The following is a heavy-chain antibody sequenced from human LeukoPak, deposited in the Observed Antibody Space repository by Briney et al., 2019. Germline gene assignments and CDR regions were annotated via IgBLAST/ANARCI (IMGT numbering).Heavy chain of an antibody. CDR1: GGSIGSGGHY. J-gene: IGHJ4*02. Sequence: PSQTLSLTCTVSGGSIGSGGHYWSWIRQHPGKGLEWIGYIYYSGTTYYNPSLKSRVTISLGTSKNQFSLQLSSVTAADTAVYYCARASRLGELSLGYWGQGTLVTVSS. CDR3: ARASRLGELSLGY. D-gene: IGHD3-16*02. V-gene: IGHV4-31*03. CDR2: IYYSGTT.